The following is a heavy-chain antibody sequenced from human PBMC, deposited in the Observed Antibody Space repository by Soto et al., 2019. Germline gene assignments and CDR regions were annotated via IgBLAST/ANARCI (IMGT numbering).Heavy chain of an antibody. CDR2: IYYSGST. CDR1: GVSISSVGYY. CDR3: ATAPGPY. J-gene: IGHJ4*02. D-gene: IGHD2-21*02. V-gene: IGHV4-31*09. Sequence: SLTLSLTCTVSGVSISSVGYYWSWIRQHPGKGLEWIGYIYYSGSTYYNPSLKSRVTISVDRSKNQFSLKLSSVTAADTAVYYCATAPGPYWGQGTLVTVSS.